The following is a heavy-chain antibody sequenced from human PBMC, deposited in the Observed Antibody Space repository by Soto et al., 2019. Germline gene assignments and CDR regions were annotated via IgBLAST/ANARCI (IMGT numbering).Heavy chain of an antibody. CDR2: INPSGGST. CDR1: GYTFTSYY. J-gene: IGHJ4*02. V-gene: IGHV1-46*01. Sequence: GASVKVSCKASGYTFTSYYMHWVRQAPGQGLEWMGIINPSGGSTSYAQKFQGRVTMTRDTSTSTVYMELSSLRSEDTAVYYCARERVWDSSSWSSFDYWGQGTLVTVSS. CDR3: ARERVWDSSSWSSFDY. D-gene: IGHD6-13*01.